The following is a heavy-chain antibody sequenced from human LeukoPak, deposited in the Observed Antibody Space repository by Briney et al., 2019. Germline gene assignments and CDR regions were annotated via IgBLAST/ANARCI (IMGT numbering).Heavy chain of an antibody. CDR3: VRDHRVRGVIISAFDI. J-gene: IGHJ3*02. D-gene: IGHD3-10*01. V-gene: IGHV3-48*03. Sequence: GGSLRLSCAASGFTFSSYEMNWVRQAQGKGLEWVSYISTSGSTIYYADSVKGRFTTSRDNAKNSLYLQMYSLRAEDTAVYYCVRDHRVRGVIISAFDIWGQGTMVTVSS. CDR2: ISTSGSTI. CDR1: GFTFSSYE.